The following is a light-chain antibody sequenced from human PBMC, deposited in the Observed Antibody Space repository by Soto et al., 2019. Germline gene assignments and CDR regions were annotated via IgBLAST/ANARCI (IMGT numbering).Light chain of an antibody. CDR3: SSYVTSNVVV. CDR2: EVY. V-gene: IGLV2-8*01. J-gene: IGLJ2*01. Sequence: QPVLTQPPSASGSPGQSVTISCTGTRDDVGGYNYVSWFQHHPGKAPKLMIYEVYKRPSGVPARFSGSKSGNTASLTVSGLQPGDEAIYYCSSYVTSNVVVFGGGTKLTVL. CDR1: RDDVGGYNY.